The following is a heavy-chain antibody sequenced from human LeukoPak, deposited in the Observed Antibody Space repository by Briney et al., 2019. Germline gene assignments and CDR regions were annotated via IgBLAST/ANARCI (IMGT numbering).Heavy chain of an antibody. D-gene: IGHD2-2*02. Sequence: ASEKVSCKASGYTFTSYGISWVRQAPGQGLEWMGWISAYNGNTNYTQKLQGRVTMTTDTSTSTAYMELRSLRSDDTAVYYCARDPTPNIVVVPAAIRRATSYYYYGMDVWGQGTTVTVSS. J-gene: IGHJ6*02. CDR1: GYTFTSYG. CDR3: ARDPTPNIVVVPAAIRRATSYYYYGMDV. V-gene: IGHV1-18*01. CDR2: ISAYNGNT.